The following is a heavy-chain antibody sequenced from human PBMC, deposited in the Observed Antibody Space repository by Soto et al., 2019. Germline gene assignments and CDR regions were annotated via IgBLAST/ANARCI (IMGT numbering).Heavy chain of an antibody. CDR1: GASVSHGY. J-gene: IGHJ5*02. V-gene: IGHV4-59*02. Sequence: QMQLQASGPGLVKPSETLSLTCNVSGASVSHGYWSWIRQPPGKGLEWIGFMYFGGSFNYNPTLTIRATISVETSKTQCSMKLTSVTASDTAVYYCARSSYDSTGFAVDPWGQGTLVTVSS. CDR3: ARSSYDSTGFAVDP. CDR2: MYFGGSF. D-gene: IGHD3-22*01.